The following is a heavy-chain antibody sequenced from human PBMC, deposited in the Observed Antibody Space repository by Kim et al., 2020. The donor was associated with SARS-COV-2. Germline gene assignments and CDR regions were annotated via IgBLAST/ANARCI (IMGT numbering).Heavy chain of an antibody. D-gene: IGHD3-10*01. Sequence: GGSLRLSCAASGFTFSDYYMSWIRQAPGKGLEWVSYISSSSSYTNYADSVKGRFTISRDNAKNSLYLQMNSLRAEDTAVYYCARDRDLGGSGPLGMDVWGQGTTVTVSS. CDR1: GFTFSDYY. CDR2: ISSSSSYT. CDR3: ARDRDLGGSGPLGMDV. J-gene: IGHJ6*02. V-gene: IGHV3-11*05.